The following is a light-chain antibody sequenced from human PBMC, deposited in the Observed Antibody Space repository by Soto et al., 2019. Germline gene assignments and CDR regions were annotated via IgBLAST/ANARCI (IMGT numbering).Light chain of an antibody. CDR1: QGIYNY. V-gene: IGKV1-16*02. CDR3: QQYHSYPIT. J-gene: IGKJ5*01. CDR2: AAA. Sequence: DIPMTQSPSSLSASVGDRVTITCRASQGIYNYLAWFQQKPGKAPKSLIYAAANLQSGVPSKFSASGSGTDFTLTISSLQPEDFATYYCQQYHSYPITFGQGTRLEIK.